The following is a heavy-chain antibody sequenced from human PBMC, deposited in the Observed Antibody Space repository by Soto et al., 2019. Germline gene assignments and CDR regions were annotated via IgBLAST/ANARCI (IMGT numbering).Heavy chain of an antibody. Sequence: GGSLRLSCAASGFTFSSYAMHWVRQAPGKGLEYVSAISSNGGSTYYANSVKGRFTISRDNSKNTLYLQMGSLRAEDMAVYYCARGYCSGGSCPIDYWGQGTLVTVSS. CDR3: ARGYCSGGSCPIDY. V-gene: IGHV3-64*01. CDR1: GFTFSSYA. D-gene: IGHD2-15*01. CDR2: ISSNGGST. J-gene: IGHJ4*02.